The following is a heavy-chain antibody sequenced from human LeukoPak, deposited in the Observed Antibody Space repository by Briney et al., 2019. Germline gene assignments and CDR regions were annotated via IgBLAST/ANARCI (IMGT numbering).Heavy chain of an antibody. CDR1: GFTFNTAY. CDR3: ATDRNWFDP. V-gene: IGHV3-15*01. CDR2: LKSRSQGGTA. Sequence: PGGSLRLSCAASGFTFNTAYMSWLRQTPGKGLEWVGRLKSRSQGGTADYAAPVKGRFTISRDDSKNTLYLQMNSLEIEDTGVYYCATDRNWFDPWGQGTLVTVSS. J-gene: IGHJ5*02.